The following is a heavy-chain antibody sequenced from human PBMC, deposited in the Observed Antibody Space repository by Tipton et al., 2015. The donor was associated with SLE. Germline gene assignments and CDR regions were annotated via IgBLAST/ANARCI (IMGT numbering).Heavy chain of an antibody. V-gene: IGHV4-34*01. CDR1: GGSFSGYF. CDR2: INQSGST. D-gene: IGHD6-25*01. J-gene: IGHJ1*01. Sequence: LRLSCAVYGGSFSGYFWNWIRQPPGKGLEWIGEINQSGSTNYNPSLKSRATISVDTSKNQFSLKLSSVTAADTAIYYCASPGSSAPGPYFQHWGQGTLVTVSS. CDR3: ASPGSSAPGPYFQH.